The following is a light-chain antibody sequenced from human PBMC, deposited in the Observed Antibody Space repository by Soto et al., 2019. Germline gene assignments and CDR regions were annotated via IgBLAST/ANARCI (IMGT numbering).Light chain of an antibody. CDR3: SSYTSSDTLV. CDR2: DVV. V-gene: IGLV2-14*01. CDR1: SSDVGGYNY. J-gene: IGLJ1*01. Sequence: QSVLTQPASVSGSPGQSITISCTGTSSDVGGYNYVSWYQQHPGKAPKLMIYDVVNRPSGVSNHFSGSKSGNAASLTISGLQAEDEADYYCSSYTSSDTLVFGTGTKLTVL.